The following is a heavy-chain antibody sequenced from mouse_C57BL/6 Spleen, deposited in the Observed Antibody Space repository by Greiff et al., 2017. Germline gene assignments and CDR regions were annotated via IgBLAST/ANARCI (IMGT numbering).Heavy chain of an antibody. CDR2: IYPGDGDT. Sequence: LQEPGPELVKPGASVKISCKASGYAFSSSWMNWVKQRPGQGLEWIGRIYPGDGDTNYNGQFKGKATLTADKSSSTAYMQLSSLTSEDSAVYFCARGIYYYGSSYEYFDVWGTGTTVTAAS. J-gene: IGHJ1*03. D-gene: IGHD1-1*01. CDR1: GYAFSSSW. CDR3: ARGIYYYGSSYEYFDV. V-gene: IGHV1-82*01.